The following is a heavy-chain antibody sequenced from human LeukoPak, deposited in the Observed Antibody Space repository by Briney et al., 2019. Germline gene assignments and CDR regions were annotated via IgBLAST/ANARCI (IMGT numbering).Heavy chain of an antibody. CDR1: GFTLSSYS. CDR2: ISSSSSYI. J-gene: IGHJ6*02. CDR3: ARKGVYCSSTSCQILYGMDV. D-gene: IGHD2-2*01. V-gene: IGHV3-21*01. Sequence: GGSLRLSCAASGFTLSSYSMNWVRQAPGKGLEWVSSISSSSSYIYYADSVKGRFTISRDNAKNSLYLQMNSLRAEDTAVYYCARKGVYCSSTSCQILYGMDVWGQGTTVTVSS.